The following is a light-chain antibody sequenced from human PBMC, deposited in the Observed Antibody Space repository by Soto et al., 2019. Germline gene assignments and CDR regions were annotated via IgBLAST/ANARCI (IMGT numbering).Light chain of an antibody. CDR2: EIS. Sequence: QSVLTQPASVSGSPGQSITISCTGTSSDVGGYNYVSWYQQYPGKAPKLMIYEISNRPSGVSNRFSGSKSGNTASLTISGLQVEDEADYYCSSYTSSNTPGGVFGTGTKVTVL. CDR3: SSYTSSNTPGGV. CDR1: SSDVGGYNY. J-gene: IGLJ1*01. V-gene: IGLV2-14*01.